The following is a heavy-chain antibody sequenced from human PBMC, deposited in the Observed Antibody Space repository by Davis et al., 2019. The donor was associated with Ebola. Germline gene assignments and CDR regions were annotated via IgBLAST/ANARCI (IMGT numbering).Heavy chain of an antibody. CDR2: ISFDGSND. V-gene: IGHV3-30*18. J-gene: IGHJ6*02. CDR1: GFTFSSYA. CDR3: AKEINSVYFYHYGMDV. Sequence: GESLKISCEASGFTFSSYAMHWVRQAPGKGLEWVSFISFDGSNDYYADSVKGRFTISRDNSKNTSYLQMNSLRPEDTAVYFCAKEINSVYFYHYGMDVWGQGTTVTVSS. D-gene: IGHD2-21*01.